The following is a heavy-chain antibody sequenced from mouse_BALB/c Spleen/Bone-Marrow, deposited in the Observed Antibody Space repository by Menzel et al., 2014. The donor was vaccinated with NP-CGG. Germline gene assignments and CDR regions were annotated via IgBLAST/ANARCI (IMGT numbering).Heavy chain of an antibody. CDR1: GFTFNTYA. D-gene: IGHD2-3*01. CDR2: IRSKSNNYGT. CDR3: VRQGDGYYNWYFDV. V-gene: IGHV10-1*02. Sequence: EVMLVESGGGLVQPKGSLKLSCAASGFTFNTYAMNWVRQAPGKGLEWVARIRSKSNNYGTNYADSVKDRFIISRDDSQSMLYLQMNNLKTEDTAMFYCVRQGDGYYNWYFDVWGAGTTVTVSS. J-gene: IGHJ1*01.